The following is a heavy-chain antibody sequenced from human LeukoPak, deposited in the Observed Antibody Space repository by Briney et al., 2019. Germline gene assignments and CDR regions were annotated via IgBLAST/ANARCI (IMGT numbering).Heavy chain of an antibody. D-gene: IGHD6-13*01. V-gene: IGHV1-2*02. Sequence: ASVKVSCKASVYTFTGYYMHSVRQAPGQGLEWMGWINPKSGGTNYAQNFQGRVTMTRDTSISTAYMELSGLRSGDRAVYYCVRDAIAAAGTGGWGQGTLVTVSS. CDR2: INPKSGGT. CDR3: VRDAIAAAGTGG. J-gene: IGHJ4*02. CDR1: VYTFTGYY.